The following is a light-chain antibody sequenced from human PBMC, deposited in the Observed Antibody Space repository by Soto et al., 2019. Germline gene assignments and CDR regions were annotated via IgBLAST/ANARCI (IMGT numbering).Light chain of an antibody. CDR2: GAS. Sequence: EIVLTQSPATLSLSPGERATLSCRTSQSVSNYLAWYQQKPGQAPRLLISGASTRAAGIPARFSGSGSGTEFTLTISSLQSEDFAVYYCQHYNTWPWTFGQGTKVDIK. CDR3: QHYNTWPWT. CDR1: QSVSNY. V-gene: IGKV3-15*01. J-gene: IGKJ1*01.